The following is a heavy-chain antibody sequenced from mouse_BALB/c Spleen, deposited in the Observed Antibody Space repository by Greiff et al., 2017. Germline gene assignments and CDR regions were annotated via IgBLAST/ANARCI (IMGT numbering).Heavy chain of an antibody. CDR1: GFHIKDTY. CDR2: IDPANGNT. J-gene: IGHJ2*01. CDR3: ANWDD. D-gene: IGHD4-1*01. V-gene: IGHV14-3*02. Sequence: VQLQQSGAELVKPGASVKLSCTASGFHIKDTYMHWVKQRPEQGLEWIGRIDPANGNTKYDPKFQGKATITADTSSNTAYLQLSSLTSEDTAVYYCANWDDWGQGTTLTVSS.